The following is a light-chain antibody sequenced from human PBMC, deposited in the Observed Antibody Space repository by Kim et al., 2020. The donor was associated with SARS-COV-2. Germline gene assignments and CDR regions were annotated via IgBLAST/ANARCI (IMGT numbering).Light chain of an antibody. CDR3: QKYGSAPHT. J-gene: IGKJ2*01. CDR1: HDIKNY. CDR2: AAS. Sequence: SAAVGDRVTITCRASHDIKNYLAWYQQKPGKAPKLLIHAASTLQPGVPSRFSGSASGTDFSLTISSLQPEDVATYYCQKYGSAPHTFGRGTKLEIK. V-gene: IGKV1-27*01.